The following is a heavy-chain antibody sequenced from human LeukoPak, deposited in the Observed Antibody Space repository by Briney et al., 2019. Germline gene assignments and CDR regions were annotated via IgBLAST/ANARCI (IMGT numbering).Heavy chain of an antibody. CDR1: GFTFSNSG. CDR3: AKDSGGSFLVSEIDY. V-gene: IGHV3-30*02. D-gene: IGHD3-16*01. Sequence: GGSLRLSCAASGFTFSNSGMHWVHQAPGNGLEWVAFVRFDGINEYYIDSVKGRFAISRDNSKNTLYLQMNSLRAEDTAVYYCAKDSGGSFLVSEIDYWGQGTLVTVSS. CDR2: VRFDGINE. J-gene: IGHJ4*02.